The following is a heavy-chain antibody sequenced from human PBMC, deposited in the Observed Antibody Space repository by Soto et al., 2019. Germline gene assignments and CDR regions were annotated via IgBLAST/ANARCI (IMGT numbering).Heavy chain of an antibody. J-gene: IGHJ3*02. Sequence: GGSLRLSCSASGFTFSSYAMHWVRQAPGKGLEYVSAISSNGSSTYYADSVKGRFTISRDNSKNTLYLQMSSLRAEDTAVYYSVNPLQDIVAAADAFDIWGQGTMVTVSS. CDR3: VNPLQDIVAAADAFDI. CDR1: GFTFSSYA. CDR2: ISSNGSST. V-gene: IGHV3-64D*09. D-gene: IGHD5-12*01.